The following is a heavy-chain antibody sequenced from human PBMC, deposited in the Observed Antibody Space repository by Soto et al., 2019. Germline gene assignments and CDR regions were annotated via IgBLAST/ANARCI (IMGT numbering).Heavy chain of an antibody. Sequence: GGSLRLSCAASGFTFSSYSMNWVRQAPGKGLEWVSYISSSSSTIYYADSVKGRFTISRDNAKNSLYLQMNSLRDEDTAVYYCARIVRYYYDSSGYPDFDYWGQGTLVTVSS. D-gene: IGHD3-22*01. V-gene: IGHV3-48*02. CDR2: ISSSSSTI. J-gene: IGHJ4*02. CDR3: ARIVRYYYDSSGYPDFDY. CDR1: GFTFSSYS.